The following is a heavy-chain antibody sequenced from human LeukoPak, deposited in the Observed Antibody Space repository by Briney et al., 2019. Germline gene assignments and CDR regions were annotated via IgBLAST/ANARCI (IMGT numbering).Heavy chain of an antibody. Sequence: ASVKVSCKASGYTFTGYYMHWVRQAPGQGLEWMGWINPNSGGTNYAQKLQGRVTMTTDTSTSTAYMELRSLRSDDTAVYYCAREEAYCGGDCYLRPYYFDYWGQGTLVTVSS. J-gene: IGHJ4*02. CDR1: GYTFTGYY. V-gene: IGHV1-2*02. CDR3: AREEAYCGGDCYLRPYYFDY. CDR2: INPNSGGT. D-gene: IGHD2-21*02.